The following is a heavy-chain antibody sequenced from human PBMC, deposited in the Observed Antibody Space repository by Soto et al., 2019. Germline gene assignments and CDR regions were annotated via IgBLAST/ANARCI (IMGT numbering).Heavy chain of an antibody. V-gene: IGHV4-30-4*01. D-gene: IGHD6-19*01. Sequence: QVQLQESGPGLVKPSQTLSLTCTVSGGSIRSGDYSWSWIRQPPGKGLEWTGYIYYSGSTYYNPSLKSRVTISIDTSKTQLSLKLSSVTAADTALYYCARAGSGWYHDAFDIWGQGTMVTVSS. CDR2: IYYSGST. CDR1: GGSIRSGDYS. J-gene: IGHJ3*02. CDR3: ARAGSGWYHDAFDI.